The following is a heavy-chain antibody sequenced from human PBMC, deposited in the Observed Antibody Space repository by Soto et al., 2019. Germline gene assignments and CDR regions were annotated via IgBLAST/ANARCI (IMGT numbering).Heavy chain of an antibody. J-gene: IGHJ6*02. CDR1: GFTFSNYG. CDR2: IWYDASNK. D-gene: IGHD2-15*01. Sequence: QVQLVESGGGVVQPGRSLRLSCAASGFTFSNYGMHWVRQAPGKGLEWVAVIWYDASNKYYADSVKGRFTISRDNSKNTLYLQMNSLRAEDTAVYYCASEYGSGGSCDYYGMDVWGQGTTVTVSS. CDR3: ASEYGSGGSCDYYGMDV. V-gene: IGHV3-33*01.